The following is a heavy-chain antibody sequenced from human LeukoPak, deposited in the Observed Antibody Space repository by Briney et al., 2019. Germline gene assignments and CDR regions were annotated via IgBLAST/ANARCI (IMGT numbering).Heavy chain of an antibody. D-gene: IGHD3-16*01. CDR1: GFTFDDYG. Sequence: GGSLRLSCAASGFTFDDYGMSWVRQAPRKGLEWVSGVNWKGGSTAYADSVKGRFTISRDNAKNYLYLQMNSLRAEDTALYYCARDLSLLPSYMDVWGKGTTVTVSS. CDR2: VNWKGGST. CDR3: ARDLSLLPSYMDV. J-gene: IGHJ6*03. V-gene: IGHV3-20*04.